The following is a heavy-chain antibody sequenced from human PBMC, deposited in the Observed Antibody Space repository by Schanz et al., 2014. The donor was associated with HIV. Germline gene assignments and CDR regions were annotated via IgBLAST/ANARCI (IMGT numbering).Heavy chain of an antibody. CDR3: ARDKSNLGMDS. Sequence: VQLVESGGDLVKPGGSLRLSCTASGFSFSDYHMSWIRQAPGKGLEWISYITNSGNRMNYADSVKGRFTTSRDNAKNSLYLQMNTLRADDTAVYYCARDKSNLGMDSWGQGTLVTVSS. CDR2: ITNSGNRM. V-gene: IGHV3-11*01. J-gene: IGHJ5*01. CDR1: GFSFSDYH.